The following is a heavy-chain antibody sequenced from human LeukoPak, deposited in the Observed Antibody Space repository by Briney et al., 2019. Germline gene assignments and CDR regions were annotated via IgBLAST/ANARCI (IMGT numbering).Heavy chain of an antibody. Sequence: SETLSLTCTVSGGSISSSSYYWGWIRQPPGKGLEWIGSIYYSGSTYYNPPLKSRVTISVDTSKNQFSLKLSSVTAADTAVYYCARHHDSSDWSDYWGQGTLVTVSS. CDR2: IYYSGST. CDR3: ARHHDSSDWSDY. V-gene: IGHV4-39*01. J-gene: IGHJ4*02. CDR1: GGSISSSSYY. D-gene: IGHD3-22*01.